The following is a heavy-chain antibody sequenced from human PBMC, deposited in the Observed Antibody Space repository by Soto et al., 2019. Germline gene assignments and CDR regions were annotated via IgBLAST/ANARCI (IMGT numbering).Heavy chain of an antibody. J-gene: IGHJ4*02. D-gene: IGHD3-10*01. V-gene: IGHV4-30-4*01. CDR3: ASFLWHLEY. CDR2: IRYTGST. CDR1: GGSISSGDYY. Sequence: SETLSLTCTVSGGSISSGDYYWSWIRQPPGKGLEWIGCIRYTGSTYYNPSLNSRVTISLDTSKNQFSLKLSSVTAADSAVYYCASFLWHLEYWGQGALVTVSS.